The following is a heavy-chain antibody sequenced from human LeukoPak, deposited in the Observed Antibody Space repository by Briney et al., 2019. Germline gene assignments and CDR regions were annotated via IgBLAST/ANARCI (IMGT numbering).Heavy chain of an antibody. CDR3: AREPINYYDSSGYYYVY. CDR2: ISSSSSYI. CDR1: GFTFSSYS. V-gene: IGHV3-21*01. Sequence: GGSVRLSCAASGFTFSSYSMNWVRQAPGKGLEWVSSISSSSSYIYYADSVKGRFTISRDNAKNSLYLQMNSLRAEDTAVYYCAREPINYYDSSGYYYVYWGQGTLVTVSS. J-gene: IGHJ4*02. D-gene: IGHD3-22*01.